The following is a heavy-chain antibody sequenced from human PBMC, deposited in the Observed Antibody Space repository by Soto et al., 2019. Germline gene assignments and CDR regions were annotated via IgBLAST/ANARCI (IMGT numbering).Heavy chain of an antibody. CDR3: AADSGRSSSWYDFDY. V-gene: IGHV1-58*01. D-gene: IGHD6-13*01. J-gene: IGHJ4*02. CDR1: GFTFTSSA. Sequence: SVKVSCKASGFTFTSSAVQWVRQARGQRLEWIGWIVLGNSNTNYAQKFQERVTITRDMSTSTAYMELSSLRSEDTAVYYCAADSGRSSSWYDFDYWGQGTLVTVSS. CDR2: IVLGNSNT.